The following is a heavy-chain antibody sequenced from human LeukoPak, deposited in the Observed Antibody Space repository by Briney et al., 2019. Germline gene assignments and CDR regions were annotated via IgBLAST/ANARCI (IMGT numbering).Heavy chain of an antibody. D-gene: IGHD3-22*01. J-gene: IGHJ4*02. V-gene: IGHV1-2*02. CDR3: RLSPWGSGYPDY. CDR1: GYTFTGYY. Sequence: ASVKVSCKASGYTFTGYYMHWVRQAPGQGLEWMGWINPNSGGTNYAQKFQGRVTMTRDTSISTAYMELSRLRSDDTAVYYCRLSPWGSGYPDYWGQGTLVTVSS. CDR2: INPNSGGT.